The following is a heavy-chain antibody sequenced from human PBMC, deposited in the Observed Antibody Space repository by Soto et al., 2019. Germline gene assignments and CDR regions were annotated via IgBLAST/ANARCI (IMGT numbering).Heavy chain of an antibody. D-gene: IGHD3-3*01. CDR2: IIVSNGSP. J-gene: IGHJ4*02. CDR1: GYTFTSHT. Sequence: QVQLVQSGAEVKEPGASVRVSCKASGYTFTSHTLHWARQAPGQGLEWMGWIIVSNGSPRYAPQFQGRDTFGRDTSATTAYMELSRLTSEVTAVYYCAREPEDGVPGDYWGQGTFVVVSS. CDR3: AREPEDGVPGDY. V-gene: IGHV1-3*01.